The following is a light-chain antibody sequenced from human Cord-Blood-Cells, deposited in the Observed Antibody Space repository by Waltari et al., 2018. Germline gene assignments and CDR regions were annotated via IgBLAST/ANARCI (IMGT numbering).Light chain of an antibody. CDR1: SSDVGGYNY. V-gene: IGLV2-11*01. J-gene: IGLJ3*02. Sequence: SALTQPRSVSGSPGQSVTISCTGTSSDVGGYNYVSWYQQHPGKAPKLMIYDVSKRPSGFPYRFSGSKAGNTASLTISGLQAEDEADYYCCSYAGSYTWVFGGGTKLTVL. CDR3: CSYAGSYTWV. CDR2: DVS.